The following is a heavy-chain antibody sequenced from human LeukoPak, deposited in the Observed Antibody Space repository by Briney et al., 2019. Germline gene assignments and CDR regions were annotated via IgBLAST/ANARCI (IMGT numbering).Heavy chain of an antibody. D-gene: IGHD3-3*01. Sequence: ASVKVSCKASGYTFTSYYMRWVRQAPGQGLEWMGIINPSGGSTSYAQKFQGRVTMTRDTSTSTVYMELSSLRSEDTAVYYCARAGDSGVVIMSDYFDYWGQGTLVTVSS. CDR1: GYTFTSYY. CDR2: INPSGGST. V-gene: IGHV1-46*01. J-gene: IGHJ4*02. CDR3: ARAGDSGVVIMSDYFDY.